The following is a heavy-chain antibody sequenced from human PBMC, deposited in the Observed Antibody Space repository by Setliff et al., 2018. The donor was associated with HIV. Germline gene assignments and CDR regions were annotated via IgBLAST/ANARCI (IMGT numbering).Heavy chain of an antibody. Sequence: ASVKVSCKASGYTFTSYDINWVRQATGQGLEWMGWMNPNSGNTGYAQKFQGTVTMTRNTSISTAYMELSSLRSEDTAGYYCARSGSSSWFSSLVGPYYYYYYMDVWGKGTTVTVSS. CDR3: ARSGSSSWFSSLVGPYYYYYYMDV. CDR2: MNPNSGNT. CDR1: GYTFTSYD. J-gene: IGHJ6*03. D-gene: IGHD6-13*01. V-gene: IGHV1-8*02.